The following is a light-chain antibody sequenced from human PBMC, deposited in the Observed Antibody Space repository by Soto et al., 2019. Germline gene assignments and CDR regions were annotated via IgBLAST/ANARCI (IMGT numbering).Light chain of an antibody. CDR1: EDISTW. J-gene: IGKJ5*01. CDR2: AAS. V-gene: IGKV1-12*01. Sequence: DIQMTQSPSSVSASVGDRVTITCRSSEDISTWLAWYQQKPGKAPKLLIYAASTLQSGVPSRFSGSGSGTDLTLTISSLQPEDFATYYCQQANSFPITFGQGTQLEIK. CDR3: QQANSFPIT.